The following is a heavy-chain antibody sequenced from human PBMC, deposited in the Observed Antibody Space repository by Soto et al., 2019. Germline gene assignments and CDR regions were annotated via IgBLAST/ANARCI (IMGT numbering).Heavy chain of an antibody. CDR1: GGSISSYY. CDR2: IYYSGST. J-gene: IGHJ4*02. D-gene: IGHD3-10*01. CDR3: ARDKRDGFYYFDY. Sequence: TLSLTCTVSGGSISSYYWSWIRQPPGKGLEWIGYIYYSGSTNYNPSLKSRVTISVDTSKNQFSLKLSSVTAADTAMYYCARDKRDGFYYFDYWGQGTLVTVSS. V-gene: IGHV4-59*01.